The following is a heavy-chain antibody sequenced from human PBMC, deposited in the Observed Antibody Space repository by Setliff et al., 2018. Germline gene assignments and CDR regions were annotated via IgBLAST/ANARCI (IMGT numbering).Heavy chain of an antibody. V-gene: IGHV3-20*04. CDR3: VRAPRSLPRPLDY. Sequence: GGSLRLSCTASGFDFGVYGMSWIRQAPGKGLEWVSGLSWNGDDTGYADSVKGRFTISRDNAKNSLYLQVNTLRPEDTAVYYCVRAPRSLPRPLDYWGQGTLVTVSS. CDR2: LSWNGDDT. J-gene: IGHJ4*02. CDR1: GFDFGVYG. D-gene: IGHD1-1*01.